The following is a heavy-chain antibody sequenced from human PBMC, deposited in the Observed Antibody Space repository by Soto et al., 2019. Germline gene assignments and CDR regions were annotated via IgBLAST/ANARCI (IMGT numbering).Heavy chain of an antibody. Sequence: PGGSLRLSCAASGFTFSSYWVNWVRQTPGKGLEWVANIKGDGSEKYYVDSLKGRFTISRDNAKNSLYLHMNSLRAEDTAIYFCATAKSTYASAYYVYWGRGTEVTVSS. CDR3: ATAKSTYASAYYVY. D-gene: IGHD1-26*01. CDR2: IKGDGSEK. CDR1: GFTFSSYW. J-gene: IGHJ4*02. V-gene: IGHV3-7*03.